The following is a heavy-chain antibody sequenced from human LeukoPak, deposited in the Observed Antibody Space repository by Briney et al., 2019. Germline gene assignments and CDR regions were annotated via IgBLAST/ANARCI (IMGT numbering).Heavy chain of an antibody. CDR3: AKGVVVVAAKYYFDY. V-gene: IGHV3-23*01. D-gene: IGHD2-15*01. CDR1: GFTFSSYG. CDR2: ISGSGGST. J-gene: IGHJ4*02. Sequence: GGSLRLSCAASGFTFSSYGMSWVRQAPGKGLEWVSAISGSGGSTYYAESVKGRFTISRDNNENTLYLQINSLRAEDTAVYYCAKGVVVVAAKYYFDYWGQGTLVTVSS.